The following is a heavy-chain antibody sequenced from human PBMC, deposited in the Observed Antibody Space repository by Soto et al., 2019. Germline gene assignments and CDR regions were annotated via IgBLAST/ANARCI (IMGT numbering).Heavy chain of an antibody. D-gene: IGHD6-19*01. Sequence: ASVRVSCGASGYTFTSYYMHWVRQAPGQGLEWMGIINPSGGSTSYAQKFQGRVTMTRDTSTSTVYMELSSLRSEDTAVYYCARVTSSGWYRIYYFDYWGQGTLVTVSS. CDR2: INPSGGST. V-gene: IGHV1-46*01. CDR3: ARVTSSGWYRIYYFDY. CDR1: GYTFTSYY. J-gene: IGHJ4*02.